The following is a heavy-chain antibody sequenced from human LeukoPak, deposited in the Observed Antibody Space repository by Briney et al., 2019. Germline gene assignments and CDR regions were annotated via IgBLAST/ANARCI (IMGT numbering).Heavy chain of an antibody. D-gene: IGHD1-14*01. CDR1: GLTFSSHL. J-gene: IGHJ4*02. CDR3: VRKFATGD. CDR2: IKSDGTAT. Sequence: GGSLRLSCAASGLTFSSHLMNWVRQPPGKGLEWVCSIKSDGTATDYAASVKGRFTISRDNARNTLYPQMNSLRVEDTAVYYCVRKFATGDWGQETLVTASS. V-gene: IGHV3-74*01.